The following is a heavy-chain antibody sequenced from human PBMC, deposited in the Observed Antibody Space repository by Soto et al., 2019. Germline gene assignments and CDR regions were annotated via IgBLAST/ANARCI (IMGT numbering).Heavy chain of an antibody. V-gene: IGHV3-23*01. CDR2: ISGSGGST. D-gene: IGHD4-17*01. CDR1: GFTFSSYA. CDR3: ATDPSTVTTAAGFDY. J-gene: IGHJ4*02. Sequence: EVQLLESGGGLVQPGGSLRLSYAASGFTFSSYAMSWVRQAPGKGLEWVSAISGSGGSTYYADSVKGRFTISRDNSKNTLYLQMNSLRAEDTAVYYCATDPSTVTTAAGFDYWGQGTLVTVSS.